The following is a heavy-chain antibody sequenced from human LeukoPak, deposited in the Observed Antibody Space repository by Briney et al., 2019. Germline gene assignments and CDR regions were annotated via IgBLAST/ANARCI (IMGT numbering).Heavy chain of an antibody. CDR3: ARGNYCSSTSCSYYYYGMDV. D-gene: IGHD2-2*01. J-gene: IGHJ6*04. CDR2: INRSGST. V-gene: IGHV4-34*01. CDR1: GGSFSGYY. Sequence: SETLSLTCAVYGGSFSGYYWSWIRQPPGKGLEWIGEINRSGSTNYNPSLKSRVTISVDMSRNQFSLKLSSVTAADTAVYYCARGNYCSSTSCSYYYYGMDVWGRGTTVTVSS.